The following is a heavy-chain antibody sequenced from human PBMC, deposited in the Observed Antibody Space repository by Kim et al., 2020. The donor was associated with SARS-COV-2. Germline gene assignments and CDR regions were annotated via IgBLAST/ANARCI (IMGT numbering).Heavy chain of an antibody. CDR3: ARDLSGHFTQDY. CDR1: GFTFSNFA. CDR2: ITYDGSYK. V-gene: IGHV3-30*04. J-gene: IGHJ4*02. Sequence: GGSLRLSCAASGFTFSNFAMHWVRQAPGKGLEWVAVITYDGSYKYYADSVKGRFTISRDSSKNTLYLQMSSLRAEDTALYFCARDLSGHFTQDYWGQGTLVTVSS. D-gene: IGHD6-19*01.